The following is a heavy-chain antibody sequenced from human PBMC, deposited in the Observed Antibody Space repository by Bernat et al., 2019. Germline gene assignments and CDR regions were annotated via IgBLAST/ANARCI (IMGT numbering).Heavy chain of an antibody. D-gene: IGHD6-19*01. J-gene: IGHJ4*02. CDR2: IYHSGST. CDR3: ARVAVANFDY. Sequence: QLQLQESGPGLVKPSETLSLTCTVSGGSISSGYYWGWIRQPPGKGLEWIGSIYHSGSTYYNPSLKSRVTISVDTSKNQFSLKLSSVTAADTAVYYCARVAVANFDYWGQGTLVTVSS. V-gene: IGHV4-38-2*02. CDR1: GGSISSGYY.